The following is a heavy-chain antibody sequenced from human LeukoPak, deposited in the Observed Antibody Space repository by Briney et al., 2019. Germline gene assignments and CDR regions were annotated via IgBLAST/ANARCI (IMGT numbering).Heavy chain of an antibody. V-gene: IGHV4-59*08. CDR2: IYYSGST. D-gene: IGHD6-13*01. CDR3: ARHHGDRIAAAGTLFDY. Sequence: SETLSLTCTVSGGSISSYYWSWIRQPPGKGLGWIGYIYYSGSTNYNPSLKSRVTISVDTSKNQFSLKLSSVTAADTAVYYCARHHGDRIAAAGTLFDYWGQGTLVTVSS. CDR1: GGSISSYY. J-gene: IGHJ4*02.